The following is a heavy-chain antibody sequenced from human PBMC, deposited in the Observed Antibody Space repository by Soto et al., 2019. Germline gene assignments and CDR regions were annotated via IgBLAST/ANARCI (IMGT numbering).Heavy chain of an antibody. J-gene: IGHJ6*02. V-gene: IGHV1-69*01. D-gene: IGHD7-27*01. Sequence: QVELVQSGAEVKKPGSSVKVSCKASGGNFITFAIRWVRQPPRQGLEWMGEIIPISSTTKSAHKFQDRVTISADGSSSTVHMELRSLKSEDTAIYFCAKKLGIDPFGSYGLDVWGQGTTVTVSS. CDR3: AKKLGIDPFGSYGLDV. CDR2: IIPISSTT. CDR1: GGNFITFA.